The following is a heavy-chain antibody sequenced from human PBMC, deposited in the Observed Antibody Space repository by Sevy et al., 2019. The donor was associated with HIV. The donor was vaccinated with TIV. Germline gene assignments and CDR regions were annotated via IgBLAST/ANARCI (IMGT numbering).Heavy chain of an antibody. J-gene: IGHJ4*02. D-gene: IGHD2-8*02. CDR3: ATFVGYCSAGRRSIIDF. CDR1: GFSLSDHA. Sequence: GGSLRLSCAASGFSLSDHAVSWVRQTPGKGLEWLAVISYNGRNQYYADSVKGRFTISKDDSKNTLYLQLNSLRADDTAVYYCATFVGYCSAGRRSIIDFWGQGTLVTVSS. V-gene: IGHV3-30*04. CDR2: ISYNGRNQ.